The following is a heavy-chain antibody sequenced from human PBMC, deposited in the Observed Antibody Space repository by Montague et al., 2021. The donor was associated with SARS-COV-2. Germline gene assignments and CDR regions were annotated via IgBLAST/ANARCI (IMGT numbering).Heavy chain of an antibody. Sequence: SETLSLTCTVSGGSISYYHWSWIRQPPGKGLEWIGYIYYSGSTNYNPSLKSRVTISVDTSKNQFSLKLSSVTAADTAVYYCARENDILTSLYYWGQGTLVTVSS. D-gene: IGHD3-9*01. V-gene: IGHV4-59*01. J-gene: IGHJ4*02. CDR3: ARENDILTSLYY. CDR1: GGSISYYH. CDR2: IYYSGST.